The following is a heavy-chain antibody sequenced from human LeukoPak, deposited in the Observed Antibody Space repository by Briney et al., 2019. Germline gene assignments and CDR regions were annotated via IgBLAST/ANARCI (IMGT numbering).Heavy chain of an antibody. Sequence: SQTLSLTCTVSGGSISSGSYYWSWIRQPAGKGLAGIGRIYTSGSTNYNPSLKSRVTISVDTSKNQFSLKLSSVTAADTAVYYCGREGGYDSFYYYGMDVWGQGTTVTVSS. V-gene: IGHV4-61*02. CDR3: GREGGYDSFYYYGMDV. CDR1: GGSISSGSYY. CDR2: IYTSGST. J-gene: IGHJ6*02. D-gene: IGHD5-12*01.